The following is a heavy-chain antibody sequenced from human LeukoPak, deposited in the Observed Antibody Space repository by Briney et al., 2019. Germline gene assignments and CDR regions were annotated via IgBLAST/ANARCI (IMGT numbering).Heavy chain of an antibody. V-gene: IGHV3-48*01. J-gene: IGHJ4*02. Sequence: GGSLRLSCAASGFTFSGYSMNWVRQAPGKGLEWVSYISASSGTIYYADSVKGRFTISRDNAKNSLYLQMNSLRAEDTAVYYCAKRSAESSGYFDYWGQGTLVTVSS. CDR3: AKRSAESSGYFDY. CDR1: GFTFSGYS. CDR2: ISASSGTI. D-gene: IGHD6-19*01.